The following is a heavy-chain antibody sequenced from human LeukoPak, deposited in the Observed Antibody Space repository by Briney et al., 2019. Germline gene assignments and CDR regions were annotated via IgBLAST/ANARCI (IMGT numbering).Heavy chain of an antibody. D-gene: IGHD5-18*01. CDR3: ATVGYSYGAFDY. J-gene: IGHJ4*02. V-gene: IGHV1-24*01. CDR1: GYTFTGYY. Sequence: GASVKVSCKASGYTFTGYYMHWVRQAPGKGLEWMGGFDREDGETMYAQKFQGRVTMTEDTSTDTAFMELSSLRSEDTAVYYCATVGYSYGAFDYWGQGTLVIVSS. CDR2: FDREDGET.